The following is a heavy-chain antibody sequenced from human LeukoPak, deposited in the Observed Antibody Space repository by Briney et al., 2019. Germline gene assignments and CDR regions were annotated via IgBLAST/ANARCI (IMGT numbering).Heavy chain of an antibody. J-gene: IGHJ5*02. CDR2: ISAYNGNT. D-gene: IGHD3-10*01. CDR3: ARGLWFGEPYTPFDP. CDR1: GYTFTSYG. V-gene: IGHV1-18*01. Sequence: ASVKVSCKASGYTFTSYGISWVRQAPGQGLEWMGWISAYNGNTNYAQKLQGRVTMTTDTSTSTAYMELRSLRSDDTAVYYCARGLWFGEPYTPFDPWGQGTLVTVSS.